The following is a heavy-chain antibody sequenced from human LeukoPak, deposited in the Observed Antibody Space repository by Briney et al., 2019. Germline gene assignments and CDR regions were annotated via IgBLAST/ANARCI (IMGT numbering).Heavy chain of an antibody. D-gene: IGHD5-12*01. CDR3: ARVISGYVGFDY. Sequence: SETLSLTCTVSGVSVSSGSYYWSWIRQPPGKGLEWIGYIYYSGSTNYNPSLKSRVTISVGTSKNQFSLKLSSVTAADTAVYYCARVISGYVGFDYWGQGTLVTVSS. J-gene: IGHJ4*02. V-gene: IGHV4-61*01. CDR2: IYYSGST. CDR1: GVSVSSGSYY.